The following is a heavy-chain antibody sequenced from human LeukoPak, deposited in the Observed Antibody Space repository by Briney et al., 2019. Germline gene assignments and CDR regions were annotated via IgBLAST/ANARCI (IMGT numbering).Heavy chain of an antibody. CDR2: IYYSGST. CDR3: AGGNPSITIFGVVIPTTYYYYGMDV. CDR1: GGSISSYY. V-gene: IGHV4-59*01. J-gene: IGHJ6*02. Sequence: PSETLSLTCTVSGGSISSYYWSWIRQPPGKGLEWIGYIYYSGSTNYNPSPKSRVTISVDTSKNQFSLKLSSVTAADTAVYYCAGGNPSITIFGVVIPTTYYYYGMDVWGQGTTVTVSS. D-gene: IGHD3-3*01.